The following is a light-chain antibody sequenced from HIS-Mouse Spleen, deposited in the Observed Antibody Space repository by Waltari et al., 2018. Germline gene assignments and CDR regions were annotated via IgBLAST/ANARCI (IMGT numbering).Light chain of an antibody. CDR1: SSNIGSNT. J-gene: IGLJ3*02. Sequence: QSVLTQPPSASGTPGQRVTIPCSVSSSNIGSNTVNWYQQLPGTAPKLLIYSNNQRPSGVPDRFSGSKSGTSASLAISGLQSEDEADYYCAAWDDSLSRVFGGGTKLTVL. CDR3: AAWDDSLSRV. V-gene: IGLV1-44*01. CDR2: SNN.